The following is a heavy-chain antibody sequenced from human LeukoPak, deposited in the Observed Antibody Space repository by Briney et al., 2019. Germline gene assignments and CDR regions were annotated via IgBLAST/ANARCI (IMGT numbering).Heavy chain of an antibody. J-gene: IGHJ5*02. CDR2: ISSSSSYT. CDR3: ARDHPDYGPDP. D-gene: IGHD4-17*01. Sequence: KPGGSLRLSCAASGFTFSDYYMSWIRQAPGKGLEWVSYISSSSSYTNYADSVKGRFTISRDNAKNSLYLQMNSLRAEDTAVYYCARDHPDYGPDPWGQGTLVTVSS. CDR1: GFTFSDYY. V-gene: IGHV3-11*05.